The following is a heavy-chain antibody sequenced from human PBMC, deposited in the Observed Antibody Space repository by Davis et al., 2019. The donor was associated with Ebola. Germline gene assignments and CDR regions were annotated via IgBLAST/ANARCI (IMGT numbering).Heavy chain of an antibody. CDR2: LGLGADT. Sequence: GESLKISCAASGFIFSSYVMSWVRQAPGKGLEWVSTLGLGADTYYADSVKGRFTISRDNSKNTLYLQMNGLRVEDTAIYYCAPMTMVNDYWGKGTLVTVSS. V-gene: IGHV3-23*01. D-gene: IGHD4/OR15-4a*01. J-gene: IGHJ4*02. CDR1: GFIFSSYV. CDR3: APMTMVNDY.